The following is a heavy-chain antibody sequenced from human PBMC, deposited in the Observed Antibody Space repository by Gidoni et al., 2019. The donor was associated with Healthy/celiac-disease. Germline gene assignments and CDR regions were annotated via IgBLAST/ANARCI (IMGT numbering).Heavy chain of an antibody. CDR1: GGTFSSYA. CDR3: ARDSPPSSISRYFDL. CDR2: IIPIFGTA. Sequence: QVQLVQSGAEVKKPGSSVKVSCKASGGTFSSYAISWVRQAPGQGLEWMGGIIPIFGTANDAQTFQGRVTMTADESTSTAYMELSSLRSEDTAVYYCARDSPPSSISRYFDLWGRGTLVTVSS. V-gene: IGHV1-69*01. D-gene: IGHD2-2*01. J-gene: IGHJ2*01.